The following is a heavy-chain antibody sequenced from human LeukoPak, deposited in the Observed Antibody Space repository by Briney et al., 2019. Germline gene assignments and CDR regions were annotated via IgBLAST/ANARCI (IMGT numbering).Heavy chain of an antibody. D-gene: IGHD5-18*01. CDR3: ARLFADTANWFDP. V-gene: IGHV4-39*07. CDR2: IYYSGST. J-gene: IGHJ5*02. Sequence: PSETLSLTCTVSGGSISSGSYYWGWIRQPPGKGLEWIGSIYYSGSTYYNPSLKSRVTISVDTSKNQFSLKLSSVTAADTAVYYCARLFADTANWFDPWGQGTLVTVSS. CDR1: GGSISSGSYY.